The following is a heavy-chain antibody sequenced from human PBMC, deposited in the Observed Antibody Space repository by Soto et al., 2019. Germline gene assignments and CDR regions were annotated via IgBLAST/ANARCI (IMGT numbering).Heavy chain of an antibody. Sequence: GGSLRLSCAASGFTFNNHAMNWVRQAPGKGLEWVATISATGGSTYYADSVKGRFTISRDNSKNTLYLQMNGLRVEDTAVYYCAEDRLAGNFDYWGQGTQVTV. CDR3: AEDRLAGNFDY. CDR2: ISATGGST. J-gene: IGHJ4*02. CDR1: GFTFNNHA. V-gene: IGHV3-23*01.